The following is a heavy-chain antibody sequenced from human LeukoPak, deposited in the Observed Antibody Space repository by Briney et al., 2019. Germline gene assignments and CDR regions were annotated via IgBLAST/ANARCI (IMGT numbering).Heavy chain of an antibody. V-gene: IGHV3-7*01. CDR3: ARDYN. Sequence: PGGSLRLSCAASGFTFSNAWMNWVRQAPGKGLEWVANIKPDGRETYYVDSVKGRFTISRDNAKSSLYLQMNSLRAEDTAVYYCARDYNLGQGTLVTVSS. J-gene: IGHJ4*02. CDR1: GFTFSNAW. CDR2: IKPDGRET.